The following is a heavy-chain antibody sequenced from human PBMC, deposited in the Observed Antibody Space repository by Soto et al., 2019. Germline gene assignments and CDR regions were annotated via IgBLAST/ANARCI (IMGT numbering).Heavy chain of an antibody. CDR3: ARARYYDSSGYYSAFDC. CDR1: GFTFSTYG. V-gene: IGHV3-33*01. D-gene: IGHD3-22*01. CDR2: IWYDGSYK. Sequence: QVQLVESGGGVVQPGRSLRLSCAASGFTFSTYGIHWVRQAPGKGLEWVSVIWYDGSYKFYADSVKGRFTISRDNSKNSLFLKMNSLRAEDTAVYYCARARYYDSSGYYSAFDCWGQGTLVTVSS. J-gene: IGHJ4*02.